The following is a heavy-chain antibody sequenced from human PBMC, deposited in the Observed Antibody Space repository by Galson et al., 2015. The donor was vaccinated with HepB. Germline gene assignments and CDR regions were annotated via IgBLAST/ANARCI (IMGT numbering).Heavy chain of an antibody. J-gene: IGHJ4*02. V-gene: IGHV6-1*01. CDR2: TYYRSQWYN. D-gene: IGHD6-6*01. CDR3: ARVTSSSGDFDS. CDR1: GDSVSNNSAA. Sequence: CAISGDSVSNNSAAWNWIRQSPSRGLEWLGRTYYRSQWYNDYAVSLKSRITINSDTSKNQFSLQLNSVTPEDTAMYYCARVTSSSGDFDSWGQGTLVTVSS.